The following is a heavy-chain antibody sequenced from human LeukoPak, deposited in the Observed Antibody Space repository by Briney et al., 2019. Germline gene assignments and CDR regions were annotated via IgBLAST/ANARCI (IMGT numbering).Heavy chain of an antibody. CDR3: ARDRGFDP. J-gene: IGHJ5*02. Sequence: TGGSLRLSCAASGFTFSSYGMNWVRQAPGKGLEWVSSISSSSSYIYYADSVQGRFTITRDNAKNSLYLQMNSLRAEDTAVYYCARDRGFDPWGQGTLVTVSS. V-gene: IGHV3-21*01. CDR2: ISSSSSYI. CDR1: GFTFSSYG.